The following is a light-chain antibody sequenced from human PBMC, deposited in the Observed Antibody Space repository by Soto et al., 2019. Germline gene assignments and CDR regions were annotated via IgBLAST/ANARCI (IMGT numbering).Light chain of an antibody. Sequence: DIQMTQSPSSLSASVGDRVTITCQASQDISKYLNWYQQKPGKAPKLLIYDASNLETGFPSRFSGSGSGTDFTFTITSLQPEDIATYYCQQYDSLSYTFGQ. J-gene: IGKJ2*01. CDR3: QQYDSLSYT. CDR2: DAS. V-gene: IGKV1-33*01. CDR1: QDISKY.